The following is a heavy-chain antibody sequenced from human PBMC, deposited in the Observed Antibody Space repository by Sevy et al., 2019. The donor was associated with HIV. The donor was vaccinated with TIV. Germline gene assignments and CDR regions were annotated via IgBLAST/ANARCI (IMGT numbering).Heavy chain of an antibody. CDR3: AKEGMTSGPRLLWFAELLYQFDF. CDR2: ISYDGSQK. J-gene: IGHJ4*02. CDR1: GFTFSSHG. Sequence: GGSLRLSCAASGFTFSSHGMHWVRQAPGKGLEWVAVISYDGSQKYYADSIKGRITISRDNFKNTLYLQMNSLKPEDKALYYCAKEGMTSGPRLLWFAELLYQFDFWGQGTLVTVSS. V-gene: IGHV3-30*18. D-gene: IGHD3-10*01.